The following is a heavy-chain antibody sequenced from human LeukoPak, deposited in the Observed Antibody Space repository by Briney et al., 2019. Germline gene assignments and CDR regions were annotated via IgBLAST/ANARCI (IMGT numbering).Heavy chain of an antibody. V-gene: IGHV4-4*02. CDR2: IYHSGST. CDR1: GGSISSSNW. J-gene: IGHJ4*02. D-gene: IGHD3-22*01. CDR3: ARAGTYYYDSSGSRPVYYFDY. Sequence: SETLSLTCAVSGGSISSSNWWSWVRQPPGKGLEWIGEIYHSGSTYYNPSLKSRVTISVDTSKNQFSLKLSSVTAADTAVYYCARAGTYYYDSSGSRPVYYFDYWGQGTLVTVSS.